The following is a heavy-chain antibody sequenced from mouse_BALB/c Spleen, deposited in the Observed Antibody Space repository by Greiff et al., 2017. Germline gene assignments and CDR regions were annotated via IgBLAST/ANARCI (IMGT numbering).Heavy chain of an antibody. Sequence: EVKLVESGPGLVKPSQSLSLTCTVTGYSITSDYAWNWIRQFPGNKLEWMGYISYSGSTSYNPSLKSRISITRDTSKNQFFLQLNSVTTEDTATYYCATGPFDYWGQGTTLTVSS. J-gene: IGHJ2*01. CDR3: ATGPFDY. CDR1: GYSITSDYA. CDR2: ISYSGST. V-gene: IGHV3-2*02. D-gene: IGHD4-1*01.